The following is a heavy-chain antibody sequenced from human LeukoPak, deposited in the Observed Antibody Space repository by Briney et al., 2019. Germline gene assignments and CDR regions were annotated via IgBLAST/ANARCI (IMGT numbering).Heavy chain of an antibody. CDR1: GYSFTGYY. J-gene: IGHJ4*02. CDR2: INPNSGGT. CDR3: ARRSGTRTLTNDY. V-gene: IGHV1-2*02. D-gene: IGHD3-10*01. Sequence: GASVTVSCKASGYSFTGYYMHWVRQAPGQGLEWMGWINPNSGGTNYSQNFQGRVTMTRDTSITTAYMELSRLRSDDTAVYYCARRSGTRTLTNDYWGQGTLVTVSS.